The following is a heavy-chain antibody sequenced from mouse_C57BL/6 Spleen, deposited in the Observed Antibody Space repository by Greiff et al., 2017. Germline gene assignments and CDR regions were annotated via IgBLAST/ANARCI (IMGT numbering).Heavy chain of an antibody. CDR2: IDPSDSET. Sequence: VQLQQPGAELVRPGSSVKLSCKASGYTFTSYWMHWVKQRPIQGLEWIGNIDPSDSETHYNQKFKDKATLTVDKSSSTAYMQLSSLTSEDSAVYYCARRYGPYAMDYWGQGTSVTVSS. J-gene: IGHJ4*01. CDR3: ARRYGPYAMDY. CDR1: GYTFTSYW. V-gene: IGHV1-52*01. D-gene: IGHD2-14*01.